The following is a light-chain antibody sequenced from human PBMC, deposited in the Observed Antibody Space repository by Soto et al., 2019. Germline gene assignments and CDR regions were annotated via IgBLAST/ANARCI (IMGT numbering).Light chain of an antibody. J-gene: IGKJ2*01. V-gene: IGKV1-5*03. Sequence: DIQMPKSPSTLSASVGDRVTITCRASQSISNWLAWYQQKPGKAPKLLLYKASTLQSGVPSRFSGSGSGTEFTLTISSLQPDDFVTYYCQQYNSYPYTFGQGTKVDIK. CDR3: QQYNSYPYT. CDR2: KAS. CDR1: QSISNW.